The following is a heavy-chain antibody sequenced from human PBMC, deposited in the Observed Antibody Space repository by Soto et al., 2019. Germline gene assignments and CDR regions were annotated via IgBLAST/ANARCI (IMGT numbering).Heavy chain of an antibody. CDR3: AAGEASSRNLAPYYLDF. Sequence: PSETLSLTCTGSGGSMRNYFWTWIRQPPGKGLEWIGYIHYSGTASFFPSYNPSLRSRVTTSEDTSKNQCSLELLSVTTADTAVYFCAAGEASSRNLAPYYLDFWGQGTLVTVSS. D-gene: IGHD6-13*01. V-gene: IGHV4-59*01. CDR2: IHYSGTA. CDR1: GGSMRNYF. J-gene: IGHJ4*02.